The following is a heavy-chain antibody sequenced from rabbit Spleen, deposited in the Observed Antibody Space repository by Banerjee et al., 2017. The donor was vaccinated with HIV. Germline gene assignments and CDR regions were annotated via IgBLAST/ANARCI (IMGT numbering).Heavy chain of an antibody. CDR1: GFSFSGSYD. Sequence: QEQLVESGGGLVQPEGSLTLTCKASGFSFSGSYDMCWVRQAPGKGLEWVGCIYTGNSKPYFAGRAKGRFPIPNSSSTSVNLQMASLTPADTAPYFCAAYGAVCSYFALWGQGPLVTDS. D-gene: IGHD8-1*01. CDR2: IYTGNSKP. J-gene: IGHJ6*01. V-gene: IGHV1S45*01. CDR3: AAYGAVCSYFAL.